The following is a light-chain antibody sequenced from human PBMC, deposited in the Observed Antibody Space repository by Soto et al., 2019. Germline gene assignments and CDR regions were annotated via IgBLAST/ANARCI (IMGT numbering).Light chain of an antibody. J-gene: IGKJ4*01. Sequence: DIQMTQSPSTLSASVGDRVTITCRASQSISRWLAWSQQKPGKAPKLLIYDASNLQSGVSSRFSGSGSGTEFTLPITSLQPDDFATYYCQQYSSFLTFGGGTKVEI. CDR2: DAS. V-gene: IGKV1-5*01. CDR1: QSISRW. CDR3: QQYSSFLT.